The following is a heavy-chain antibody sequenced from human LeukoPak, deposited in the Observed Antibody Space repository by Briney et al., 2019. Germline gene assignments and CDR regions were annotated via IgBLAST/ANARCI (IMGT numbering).Heavy chain of an antibody. Sequence: SETLSLTCTVSGGSISSHYWSWIRQPPGKGLEWIGYIYYSGSTNYNPSLKSRVTISVDTSKNQFSLKLSSVTAADTAVYYCARATGAPIFDYRGQGTLVTVSS. CDR2: IYYSGST. J-gene: IGHJ4*02. CDR1: GGSISSHY. D-gene: IGHD3-10*01. V-gene: IGHV4-59*11. CDR3: ARATGAPIFDY.